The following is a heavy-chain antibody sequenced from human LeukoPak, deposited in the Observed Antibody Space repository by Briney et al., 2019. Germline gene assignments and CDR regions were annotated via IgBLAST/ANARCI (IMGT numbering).Heavy chain of an antibody. J-gene: IGHJ3*02. CDR3: ARTRGPHIVVVIDAFDI. V-gene: IGHV4-59*01. Sequence: SETLSLTCTVSGDSISSNYWSWIRQPPGKGLEWIGYIYYSGSTNYNPSLKSRVTISIDTSKNQFSLKLTSVTAADTAVYYCARTRGPHIVVVIDAFDIWGQGTMVTVSS. CDR1: GDSISSNY. D-gene: IGHD2-21*01. CDR2: IYYSGST.